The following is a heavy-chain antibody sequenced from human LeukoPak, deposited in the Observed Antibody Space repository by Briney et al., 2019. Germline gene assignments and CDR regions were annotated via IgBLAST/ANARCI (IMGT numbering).Heavy chain of an antibody. CDR2: IKEDGSKK. J-gene: IGHJ4*02. V-gene: IGHV3-7*01. CDR1: GFHFSDYW. CDR3: SRSLDY. Sequence: GGSLRLSCAASGFHFSDYWMDWVRQAPGKGMEWVANIKEDGSKKSYADSVKGRFTISRDNAKSSLYLQMNSLRADDTAVYYCSRSLDYWGQGALVTVSS.